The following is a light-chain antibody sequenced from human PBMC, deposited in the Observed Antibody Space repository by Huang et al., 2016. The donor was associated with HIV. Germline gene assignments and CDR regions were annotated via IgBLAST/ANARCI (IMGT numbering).Light chain of an antibody. CDR1: QSVGSN. Sequence: EIVMTQSPATLSVSLGERATLSCRASQSVGSNLAWYQQKPGQALRLLIYGASTRATGVPARLSGSGSGTEFTLAISSLQSEDFAVYYCQQYNNGPRTFGQGTKVEIK. CDR3: QQYNNGPRT. J-gene: IGKJ1*01. V-gene: IGKV3-15*01. CDR2: GAS.